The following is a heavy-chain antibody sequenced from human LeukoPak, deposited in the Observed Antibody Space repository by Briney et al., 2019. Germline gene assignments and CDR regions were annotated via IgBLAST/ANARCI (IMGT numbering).Heavy chain of an antibody. Sequence: QSGGSLRLSCAASGFTFSSYAMYWVRQAPGKGLEWVAVISYDGSNKYYADSVKGRFTISRDNSKNTLYLQMNSLRAEDTAVYYCTTHYYDNSGYYSPDYWGQGTLVTVSS. CDR2: ISYDGSNK. D-gene: IGHD3-22*01. CDR3: TTHYYDNSGYYSPDY. CDR1: GFTFSSYA. J-gene: IGHJ4*02. V-gene: IGHV3-30-3*01.